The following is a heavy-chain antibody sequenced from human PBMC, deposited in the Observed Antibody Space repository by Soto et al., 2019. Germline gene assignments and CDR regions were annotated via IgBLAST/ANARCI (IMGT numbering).Heavy chain of an antibody. D-gene: IGHD2-15*01. CDR3: AKDAGEVEGGYCSGGSCYQEFDY. V-gene: IGHV3-23*01. CDR1: GFTFSSYA. CDR2: ISGSGGST. Sequence: EVPLLESGGGLVQPGGSLRLSCAASGFTFSSYAMSWVRQAPGKGLEWVSAISGSGGSTYYADSVKGRFTISRDNSKNTLYLQMNSLRAEDTAVYYCAKDAGEVEGGYCSGGSCYQEFDYWGQGTLVTVSS. J-gene: IGHJ4*02.